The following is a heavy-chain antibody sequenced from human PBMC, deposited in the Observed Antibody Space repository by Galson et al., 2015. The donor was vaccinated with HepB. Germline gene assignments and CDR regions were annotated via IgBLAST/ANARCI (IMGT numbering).Heavy chain of an antibody. Sequence: SVKVSCKASGSSFTTYAVNWVRQAPGQGLEWMGWINTDTGYPTYAQGFTGRFVFSLDTSVSTAYLQISSLKAEDTAFYYCARGRDCSGRSCYSDYWGQGTLVTVSS. J-gene: IGHJ4*02. CDR3: ARGRDCSGRSCYSDY. CDR2: INTDTGYP. D-gene: IGHD2-15*01. V-gene: IGHV7-4-1*02. CDR1: GSSFTTYA.